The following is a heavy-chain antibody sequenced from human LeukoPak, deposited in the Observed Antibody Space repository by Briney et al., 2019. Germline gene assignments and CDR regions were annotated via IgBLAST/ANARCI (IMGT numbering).Heavy chain of an antibody. CDR3: ANHLACGSTSCPPFDS. CDR1: GFTFSTYS. V-gene: IGHV3-21*01. J-gene: IGHJ4*02. CDR2: ISDRGTYI. D-gene: IGHD2-2*01. Sequence: GGSLRLSCTASGFTFSTYSMNWVRQAPGKGREWVASISDRGTYIYYADSVKGRFTISRDNAKNSLYLQMNSLRAEDTAVYYCANHLACGSTSCPPFDSWGQGTLVTVSS.